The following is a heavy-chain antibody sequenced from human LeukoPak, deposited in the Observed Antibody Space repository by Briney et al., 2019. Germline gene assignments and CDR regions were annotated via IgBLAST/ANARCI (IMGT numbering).Heavy chain of an antibody. D-gene: IGHD6-13*01. CDR3: ARRNAGYSSSWDYYGMDV. Sequence: GGSLKISSKGSGYSFTTYWVAWVRQMPGNGLEWMGIIYPGDSDTRYTPSFQGQVTLSADTSISTAYLQWSSLKASDTAVYYCARRNAGYSSSWDYYGMDVWGQGTTVTGSS. CDR1: GYSFTTYW. V-gene: IGHV5-51*01. CDR2: IYPGDSDT. J-gene: IGHJ6*02.